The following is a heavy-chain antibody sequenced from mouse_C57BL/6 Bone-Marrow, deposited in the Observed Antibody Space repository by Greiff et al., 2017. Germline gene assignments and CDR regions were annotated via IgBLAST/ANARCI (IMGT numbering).Heavy chain of an antibody. Sequence: EVQLQQSGPELVKPGASVKISCKASGYTFTDYYMNWVKQSHGKSLEWIGDINPNNGGTSYNQKFKGKATLTVDKSSSTAYMELRSLTSEDSAVYYCASPRVVSPYWYFDVWGTGTTVTVSS. J-gene: IGHJ1*03. CDR1: GYTFTDYY. CDR2: INPNNGGT. V-gene: IGHV1-26*01. D-gene: IGHD1-1*01. CDR3: ASPRVVSPYWYFDV.